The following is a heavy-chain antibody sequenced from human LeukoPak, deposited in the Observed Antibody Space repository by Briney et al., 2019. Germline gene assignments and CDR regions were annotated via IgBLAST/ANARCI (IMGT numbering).Heavy chain of an antibody. D-gene: IGHD3-16*01. CDR3: AREFVGAYYMDV. CDR1: GFTVSSNY. CDR2: IYSGGST. Sequence: PGGSLRLSCAASGFTVSSNYMSWVRQAPGKGLEWVSVIYSGGSTYYADSVKGRFTISRDNSKNTLYLQMNSLRAEDTAVYYCAREFVGAYYMDVWGKGTTVTVSS. V-gene: IGHV3-53*01. J-gene: IGHJ6*03.